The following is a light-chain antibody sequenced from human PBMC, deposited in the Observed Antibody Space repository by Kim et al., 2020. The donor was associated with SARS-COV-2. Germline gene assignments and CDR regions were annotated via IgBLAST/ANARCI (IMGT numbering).Light chain of an antibody. Sequence: SYELTQPPSVSVSPGQTASITCSGDKLGDKYACWYQQKPGQSPMLVIYQDSKRPSGIPERFSGSNSGNTATLTISGTQAMDEADYYCQAWDSSTVVFGGGTQLTFL. CDR1: KLGDKY. CDR2: QDS. V-gene: IGLV3-1*01. CDR3: QAWDSSTVV. J-gene: IGLJ2*01.